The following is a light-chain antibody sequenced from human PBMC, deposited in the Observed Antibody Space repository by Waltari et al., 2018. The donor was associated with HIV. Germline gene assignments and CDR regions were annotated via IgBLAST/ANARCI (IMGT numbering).Light chain of an antibody. J-gene: IGLJ2*01. V-gene: IGLV1-47*01. CDR3: AAWDDRLNLV. CDR1: NFNIGSNY. Sequence: QSVLTQPPSASGTPGQRATISCFGSNFNIGSNYVYWYQQLPGMAPKPLIYKNNQRPSGVPDRFSGSKSGTSASLAISGLRSEDEADYYCAAWDDRLNLVFGGGTKLTVL. CDR2: KNN.